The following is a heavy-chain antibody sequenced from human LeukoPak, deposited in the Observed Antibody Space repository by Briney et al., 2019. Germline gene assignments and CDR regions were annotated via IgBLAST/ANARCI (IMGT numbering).Heavy chain of an antibody. V-gene: IGHV3-23*01. CDR2: ISGSGGST. Sequence: PGGSLRLSCAASGFTFSSYAMSWVRQAPGKGLEWVSAISGSGGSTYYADSVKGRFTISRDNSKNTLYLQMNSLRAEDTAAYYCAKCSYGDYGYFDYWGQGTLVTVSS. CDR1: GFTFSSYA. D-gene: IGHD4-17*01. J-gene: IGHJ4*02. CDR3: AKCSYGDYGYFDY.